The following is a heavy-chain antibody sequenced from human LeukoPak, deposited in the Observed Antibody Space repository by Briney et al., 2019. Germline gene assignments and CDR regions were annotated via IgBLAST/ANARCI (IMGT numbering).Heavy chain of an antibody. D-gene: IGHD2-2*01. Sequence: ASVKVSCKASGYTFTSYGISWVRQAPGQRLEWMGWISAYNGNTNYAQKLQGRVTMTTDTSTSTAYMELRSLRSDDTAVYYCARGSLGYCSSTSCPNWFDPWGQGTLVTVSS. V-gene: IGHV1-18*01. CDR2: ISAYNGNT. CDR1: GYTFTSYG. CDR3: ARGSLGYCSSTSCPNWFDP. J-gene: IGHJ5*02.